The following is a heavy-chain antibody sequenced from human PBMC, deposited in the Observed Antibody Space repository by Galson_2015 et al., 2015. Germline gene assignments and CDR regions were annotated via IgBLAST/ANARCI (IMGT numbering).Heavy chain of an antibody. J-gene: IGHJ6*03. V-gene: IGHV3-48*03. CDR1: AFAFSIYD. Sequence: LRLSCAASAFAFSIYDMNWTRQAPGKGLEWVSYITSTGDTTYYADSVKGRFTVSRDSAHNSLFLQMNSLRDEDTALYYCAKTTVAAGSSWYMDAWGNGTTVTVSS. D-gene: IGHD4-23*01. CDR3: AKTTVAAGSSWYMDA. CDR2: ITSTGDTT.